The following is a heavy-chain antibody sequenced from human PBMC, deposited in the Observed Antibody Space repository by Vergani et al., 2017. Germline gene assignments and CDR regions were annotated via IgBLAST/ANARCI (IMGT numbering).Heavy chain of an antibody. J-gene: IGHJ3*02. CDR2: ITPFFSTA. Sequence: QVHLVQSGAEVKKPGSSVKVSCKASGGTFSSYAINWVRQAPGQGLEWMGGITPFFSTATYAQKFQGRVTITADESTTTVYMELSSLRSEDTAMYYCARDEIAAAGTAGAYDIWGQGTMVTVSS. CDR3: ARDEIAAAGTAGAYDI. V-gene: IGHV1-69*01. CDR1: GGTFSSYA. D-gene: IGHD6-13*01.